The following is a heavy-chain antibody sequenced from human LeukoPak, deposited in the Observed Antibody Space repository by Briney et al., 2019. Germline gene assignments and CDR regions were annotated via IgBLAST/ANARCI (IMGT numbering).Heavy chain of an antibody. D-gene: IGHD2-2*01. CDR1: GFTFSSYS. Sequence: GGSLRHSCAASGFTFSSYSMNWVRQAPGKGVEWVSYISSSSSTIYYADSVKGRFTISRDNAKNSLYLQMNSLRAEDTAVYYCARDPEDIVVVPAARDWGQGTLVTVSS. CDR2: ISSSSSTI. CDR3: ARDPEDIVVVPAARD. V-gene: IGHV3-48*01. J-gene: IGHJ4*02.